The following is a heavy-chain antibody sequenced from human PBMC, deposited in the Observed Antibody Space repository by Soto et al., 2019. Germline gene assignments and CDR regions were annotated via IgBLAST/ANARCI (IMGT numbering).Heavy chain of an antibody. CDR2: IDPKSGGT. D-gene: IGHD5-12*01. CDR3: ARVSVDVPE. Sequence: QLQLVQSGAEVTKPGASVKVSCKISGPTFIAYYIHWVRQAPGQGLEWMGWIDPKSGGTTSEQKSLGRVTMTRDTSINTAYMELNRLTSDDTAVYYCARVSVDVPEWGQGTLISVSS. V-gene: IGHV1-2*02. CDR1: GPTFIAYY. J-gene: IGHJ4*02.